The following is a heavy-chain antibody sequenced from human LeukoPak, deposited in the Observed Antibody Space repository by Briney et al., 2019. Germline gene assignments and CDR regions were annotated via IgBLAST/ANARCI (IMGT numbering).Heavy chain of an antibody. D-gene: IGHD5-18*01. CDR1: GFTFSTYW. Sequence: GGSLRLSCAASGFTFSTYWMNWVRQAPGKGLEWVANINQDGSEKFYVDSVRGRFTISRGNAKNSLYLQMDSLRAEDTAVYYCARDTRRDTYYHGMDVWGQGTTVTVSS. V-gene: IGHV3-7*04. CDR2: INQDGSEK. CDR3: ARDTRRDTYYHGMDV. J-gene: IGHJ6*02.